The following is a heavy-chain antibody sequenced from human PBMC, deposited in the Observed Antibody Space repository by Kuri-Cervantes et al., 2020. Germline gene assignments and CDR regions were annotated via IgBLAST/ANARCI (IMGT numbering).Heavy chain of an antibody. J-gene: IGHJ3*02. CDR3: AGEVYAPGPFDI. CDR1: GYSISSGYY. Sequence: GSLRLSCTVSGYSISSGYYWGWIRQPPGKGLEWIGSIYHSGSTYYNPSLKSRVTISVDTSKNQFSLKLRSVTAEDTAVYYCAGEVYAPGPFDIWGQGTVVTVSS. D-gene: IGHD2-8*01. CDR2: IYHSGST. V-gene: IGHV4-38-2*02.